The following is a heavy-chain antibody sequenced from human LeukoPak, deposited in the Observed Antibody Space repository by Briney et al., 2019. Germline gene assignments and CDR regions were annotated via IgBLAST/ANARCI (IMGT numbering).Heavy chain of an antibody. Sequence: GGSLRLSCVASGLTVSNHWMNWVRQAPGKGLEWVANIREERGQEYYVDSVKGRFTISKNSAKNSLYLQMNTLRVEDTAMYYCASLDTAKQPLANHWGQGTLVTVSS. D-gene: IGHD5-18*01. J-gene: IGHJ5*02. CDR3: ASLDTAKQPLANH. V-gene: IGHV3-7*03. CDR2: IREERGQE. CDR1: GLTVSNHW.